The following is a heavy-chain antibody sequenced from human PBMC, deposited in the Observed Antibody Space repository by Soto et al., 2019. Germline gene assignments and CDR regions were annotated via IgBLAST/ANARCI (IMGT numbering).Heavy chain of an antibody. V-gene: IGHV3-23*01. CDR1: GFTFSSYA. CDR3: AKAPSEYCSGRFDP. Sequence: EVQLLESGGGLVQPGGSLRLSCAASGFTFSSYAMSWVRQAPGKGLEWVSAISGSGGSTYYADSVKVRFTISRDNSKNTLYLQMNRLRAEDTAVYYCAKAPSEYCSGRFDPWGQGTLVTVSS. CDR2: ISGSGGST. J-gene: IGHJ5*02. D-gene: IGHD3-10*01.